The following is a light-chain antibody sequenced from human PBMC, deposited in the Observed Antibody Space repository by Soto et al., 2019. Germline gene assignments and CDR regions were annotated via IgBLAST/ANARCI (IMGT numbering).Light chain of an antibody. CDR2: GNT. CDR1: SSSIGAGYD. CDR3: QSFDSSLSGVV. Sequence: QSVLTQPPSVSGAPGQRVTISCTGNSSSIGAGYDVHWYHQVPGTAPKLLIYGNTNRPSGVPDRFSGSNSGTSASLAITGLQAEDEADYYCQSFDSSLSGVVFGGGTKLTVL. J-gene: IGLJ3*02. V-gene: IGLV1-40*01.